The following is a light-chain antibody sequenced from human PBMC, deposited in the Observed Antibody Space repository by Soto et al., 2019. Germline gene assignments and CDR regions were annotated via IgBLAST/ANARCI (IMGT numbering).Light chain of an antibody. CDR3: QVWASTAEFFV. Sequence: SYELTQPPSVSVAPGQTARITCGGNNIGSKIVHWYKQRPGQAPVAVVFDATDRPSGIPDRISASRSGDTATLTISRVDAGDEADYYCQVWASTAEFFVFGSGTKVTVL. V-gene: IGLV3-21*02. CDR2: DAT. J-gene: IGLJ1*01. CDR1: NIGSKI.